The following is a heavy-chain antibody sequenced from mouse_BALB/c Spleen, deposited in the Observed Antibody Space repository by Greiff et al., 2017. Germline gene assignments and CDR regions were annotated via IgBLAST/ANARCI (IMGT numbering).Heavy chain of an antibody. D-gene: IGHD2-4*01. V-gene: IGHV5-9-1*01. Sequence: EVMLVESGGGLVKPGGSLKLSCAASGFTFSSYAMSWVRQTPEKRLEWVATISSGGSYTYYPDSVKGRFTISRDNAKNTLYLQMSSLRSEDTAMYYCARTGIYYDYDWFAYWGQGTLVTVSA. CDR3: ARTGIYYDYDWFAY. CDR1: GFTFSSYA. J-gene: IGHJ3*01. CDR2: ISSGGSYT.